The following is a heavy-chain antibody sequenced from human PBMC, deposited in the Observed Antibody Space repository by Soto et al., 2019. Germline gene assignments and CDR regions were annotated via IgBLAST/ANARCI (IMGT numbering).Heavy chain of an antibody. Sequence: GESLKISCKGSGYSFTSYWISWVRQMPGKGLEWMGRIDPSDSYTNYSPSFQGHVAISADKSISTAYLQWSSLKASDTAMYYCARLRAAQPHYYYYGMDVWGQGTTLTVS. CDR2: IDPSDSYT. V-gene: IGHV5-10-1*01. D-gene: IGHD6-6*01. J-gene: IGHJ6*02. CDR1: GYSFTSYW. CDR3: ARLRAAQPHYYYYGMDV.